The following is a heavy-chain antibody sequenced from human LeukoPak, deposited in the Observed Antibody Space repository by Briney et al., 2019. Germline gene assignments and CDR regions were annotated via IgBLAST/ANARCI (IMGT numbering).Heavy chain of an antibody. V-gene: IGHV1-69*05. CDR2: IIPIFGTA. J-gene: IGHJ4*02. CDR1: GGTFSSYA. D-gene: IGHD4-23*01. CDR3: ATRDGGNSDLFDY. Sequence: ASVKVSCKASGGTFSSYAISWVRQAPGQGLEWMGGIIPIFGTANYAQKFQGRVTITTDESTSTAYMELSSLRSEDTAVYYCATRDGGNSDLFDYWGQGTLDTVSS.